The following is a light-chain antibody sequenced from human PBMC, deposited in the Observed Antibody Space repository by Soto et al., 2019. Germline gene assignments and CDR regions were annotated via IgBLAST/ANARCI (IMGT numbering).Light chain of an antibody. V-gene: IGKV1-27*01. CDR3: QHYNSYSEA. CDR1: QGISNY. CDR2: AAS. J-gene: IGKJ1*01. Sequence: DIQMTQSPSSLSASVVDRVTITCLASQGISNYLAWYQQKPGKVPNLLIYAASTLQSGVPSRFSGSGSGTEFTLTISSLQPDDFATYYCQHYNSYSEAFGQGTKVDIK.